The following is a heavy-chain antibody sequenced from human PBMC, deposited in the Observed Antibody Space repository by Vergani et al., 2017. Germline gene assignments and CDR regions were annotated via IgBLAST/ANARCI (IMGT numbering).Heavy chain of an antibody. J-gene: IGHJ4*02. Sequence: EVQLVESGGGLIQPGGSLRLSCAASGFTVSSNYMSWVRQAPGKGLEWVSSISSSSSYIYYADSVKGRFTISRDNAKNSLYLQMNSLRAEDTAVYYCARAYLGSYSSSWYYFDYWGQGTLVTVSS. CDR1: GFTVSSNY. CDR2: ISSSSSYI. V-gene: IGHV3-21*01. D-gene: IGHD6-13*01. CDR3: ARAYLGSYSSSWYYFDY.